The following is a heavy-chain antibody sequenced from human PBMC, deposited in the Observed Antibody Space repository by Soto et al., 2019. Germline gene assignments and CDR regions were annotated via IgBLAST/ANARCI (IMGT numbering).Heavy chain of an antibody. D-gene: IGHD5-18*01. J-gene: IGHJ5*02. Sequence: SETLSLTCTVSGGSISSYYWSWIRQPPGKGLEWIGYIYYSGSTNYNPSLKSQVTVSVDTSKNQFSLKLSSVTAADTAVYYCARIDTNWFDPWGQGTLVTVSS. V-gene: IGHV4-59*01. CDR2: IYYSGST. CDR1: GGSISSYY. CDR3: ARIDTNWFDP.